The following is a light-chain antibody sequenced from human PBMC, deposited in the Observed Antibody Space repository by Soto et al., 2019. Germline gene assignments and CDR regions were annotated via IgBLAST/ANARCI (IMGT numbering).Light chain of an antibody. J-gene: IGLJ3*02. CDR2: EGS. Sequence: QLVLTQPASVSGSPGQSITISCTGTSSDVGNYNLVSWYQQHPGKAPKLIIYEGSKRPSGVSSRFSGSKSGNTASLTISGLQAEDEADYYCCSYAGSRIVWVFGGGTKLTVL. CDR1: SSDVGNYNL. CDR3: CSYAGSRIVWV. V-gene: IGLV2-23*01.